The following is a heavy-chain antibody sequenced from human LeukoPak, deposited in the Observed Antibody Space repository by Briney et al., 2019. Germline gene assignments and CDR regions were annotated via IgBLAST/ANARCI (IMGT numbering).Heavy chain of an antibody. CDR1: GGSISNYY. Sequence: SETLSLTCTVSGGSISNYYWNWIRQPPGKGLEWTGYIYYTGSTNYNPSLKSRVTMSVDTSKNQFSLNLKSVTPEDTAVYYCARSKTTVTPPYYYYYYMDVWGKGTTVTISS. V-gene: IGHV4-59*01. D-gene: IGHD4-17*01. CDR2: IYYTGST. CDR3: ARSKTTVTPPYYYYYYMDV. J-gene: IGHJ6*03.